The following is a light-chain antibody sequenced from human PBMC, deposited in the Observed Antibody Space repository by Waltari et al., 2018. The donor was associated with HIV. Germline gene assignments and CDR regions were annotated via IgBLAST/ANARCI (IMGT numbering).Light chain of an antibody. CDR2: GKN. CDR1: SLRSYY. CDR3: NSRDSSGHHSVV. J-gene: IGLJ2*01. V-gene: IGLV3-19*01. Sequence: SSELTQDPAVSVALGQTVRITCQGDSLRSYYASWYQQKPGQAPVLVIYGKNNRPSGIPDRFSGSSSGNTASLTITGAQAEDEADYYCNSRDSSGHHSVVFGGGTKLTVL.